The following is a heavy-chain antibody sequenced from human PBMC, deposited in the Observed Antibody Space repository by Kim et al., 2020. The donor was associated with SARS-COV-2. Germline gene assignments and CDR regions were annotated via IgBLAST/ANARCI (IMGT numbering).Heavy chain of an antibody. Sequence: GGSLRLSCAASGFTFSSYSMNWVRQAPGKGLEWVSSISSSSSYIYYADSVKGRFTISRDNAKNSLYLQMNSLRAEDTAVYYCARGDIVVVPAAMVLDYYYGMVVWGQGTTVTVSS. CDR2: ISSSSSYI. CDR3: ARGDIVVVPAAMVLDYYYGMVV. J-gene: IGHJ6*02. V-gene: IGHV3-21*01. CDR1: GFTFSSYS. D-gene: IGHD2-2*01.